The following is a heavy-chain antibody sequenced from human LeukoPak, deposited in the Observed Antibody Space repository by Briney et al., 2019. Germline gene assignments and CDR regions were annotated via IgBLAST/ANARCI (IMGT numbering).Heavy chain of an antibody. D-gene: IGHD3-9*01. CDR2: TYYSGST. J-gene: IGHJ5*02. CDR1: GGSISSYY. Sequence: SETLSLTCTVSGGSISSYYWTWIRQPPEKGLEWIGYTYYSGSTNYNSSLKSRVTISVDTSKNQFSLKLSSVTAADTAVYYCARGTNGYDILTGYYANWFDPWGQGTLVTVSS. V-gene: IGHV4-59*01. CDR3: ARGTNGYDILTGYYANWFDP.